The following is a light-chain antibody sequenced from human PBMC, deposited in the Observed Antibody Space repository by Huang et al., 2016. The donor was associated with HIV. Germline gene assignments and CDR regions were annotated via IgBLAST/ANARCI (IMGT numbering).Light chain of an antibody. CDR2: AAS. V-gene: IGKV1-39*01. CDR1: QTIITY. Sequence: SASVGDRVTISCRASQTIITYLNWYQQKPGKAPKLLIYAASSLQSGVPSRFRGSGSGTDFTLTISSLQPEDFATYYCQQSYSTPRLTFGGGTKADIK. CDR3: QQSYSTPRLT. J-gene: IGKJ4*01.